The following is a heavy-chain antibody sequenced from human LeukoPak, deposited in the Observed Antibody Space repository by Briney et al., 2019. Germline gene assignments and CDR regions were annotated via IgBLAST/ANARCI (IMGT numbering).Heavy chain of an antibody. V-gene: IGHV1-46*01. J-gene: IGHJ5*02. CDR3: ARDNSVDDNAWWFDH. CDR1: GYTFTSYG. CDR2: INPTGDST. Sequence: ASVKVSCKASGYTFTSYGISWVRQAPGQGLEWMGLINPTGDSTGYAQKFQGRVTMTRDMSTSTDYLELSSLRSEDTAIYYCARDNSVDDNAWWFDHWGQGTLVTVSS. D-gene: IGHD3-22*01.